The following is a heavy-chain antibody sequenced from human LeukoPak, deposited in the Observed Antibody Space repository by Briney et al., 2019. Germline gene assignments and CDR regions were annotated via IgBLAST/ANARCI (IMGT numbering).Heavy chain of an antibody. CDR3: ATIAVVPFDY. D-gene: IGHD2-15*01. Sequence: ASVKVSCKASGYTFTSYYIHWVRQAPGQGLEWMGIINPSGGSTSYAQKFQGRVTMTRDTSTSTVYMELSSLRSDDTAVYYCATIAVVPFDYWGQGTLVTVSS. V-gene: IGHV1-46*01. CDR2: INPSGGST. CDR1: GYTFTSYY. J-gene: IGHJ4*02.